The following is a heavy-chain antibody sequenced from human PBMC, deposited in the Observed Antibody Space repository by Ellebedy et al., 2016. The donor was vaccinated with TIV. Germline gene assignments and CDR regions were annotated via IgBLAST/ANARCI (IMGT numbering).Heavy chain of an antibody. CDR3: ARKALSYDHYFDY. CDR1: GGSISSSSYY. CDR2: IYYGGDI. D-gene: IGHD3-22*01. Sequence: MPSETLSLTCTVSGGSISSSSYYRSWIRQPPGKGLQWIANIYYGGDIGYNPSLKSRATISLDTSKSQFSLRLSSVTAADTAIYYCARKALSYDHYFDYWGQGLLVTVSS. V-gene: IGHV4-61*01. J-gene: IGHJ4*02.